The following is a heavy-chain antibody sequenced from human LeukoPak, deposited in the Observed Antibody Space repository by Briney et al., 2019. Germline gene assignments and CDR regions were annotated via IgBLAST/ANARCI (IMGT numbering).Heavy chain of an antibody. CDR2: INHSGST. CDR3: ARRPPRDRYYDSSGSLDY. Sequence: PSQTLSLTCTVSGGSISSGDYYWSWIRQPPGKGLEWIGEINHSGSTNYNPSLKSRVTISVDTSKNQFSLKLSSVTAADTAVYYCARRPPRDRYYDSSGSLDYWGQGTLVTVSS. J-gene: IGHJ4*02. V-gene: IGHV4-30-4*01. D-gene: IGHD3-22*01. CDR1: GGSISSGDYY.